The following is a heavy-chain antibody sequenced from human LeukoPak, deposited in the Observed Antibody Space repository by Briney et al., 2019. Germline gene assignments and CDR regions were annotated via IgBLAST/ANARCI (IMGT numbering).Heavy chain of an antibody. CDR2: ISGSGGST. CDR3: AKDPEYSSGYLGYY. CDR1: GFTFSSYA. D-gene: IGHD6-19*01. Sequence: GGPLRLSCAASGFTFSSYAMSWVRQAPGRGLEWVSAISGSGGSTYYADSVKGRFTISRDNSKNTLYLQMNSLRAEDTAVYYCAKDPEYSSGYLGYYWGQGTLVTVSS. V-gene: IGHV3-23*01. J-gene: IGHJ4*02.